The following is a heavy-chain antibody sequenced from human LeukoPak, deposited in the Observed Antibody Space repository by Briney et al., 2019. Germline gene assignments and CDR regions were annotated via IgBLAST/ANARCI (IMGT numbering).Heavy chain of an antibody. CDR3: ARDPAPYGAFDY. V-gene: IGHV4-30-2*01. Sequence: PSETLSLTCAVSGGSISSGGYSWSWIRQPPGKGLEWIGYIYHSGSAYYNPSLKSRVTISVDRSKDQFSLKLSSVTAADTAVYYCARDPAPYGAFDYWGQGTLVTVSS. D-gene: IGHD4-17*01. CDR1: GGSISSGGYS. CDR2: IYHSGSA. J-gene: IGHJ4*02.